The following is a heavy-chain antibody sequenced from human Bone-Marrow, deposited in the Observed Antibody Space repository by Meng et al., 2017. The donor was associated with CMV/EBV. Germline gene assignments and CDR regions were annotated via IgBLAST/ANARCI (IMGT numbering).Heavy chain of an antibody. V-gene: IGHV3-74*01. J-gene: IGHJ3*02. CDR3: ARAIVGATLDAFDI. Sequence: GESLKISCAASGFTFSSYWMHWVRQAPGKGLVWVSRINSDGSSTSYADSVKGRITISRDNAKNTMYLQMNSLRAEDTAVYYCARAIVGATLDAFDIWGQGTMVTVSS. CDR2: INSDGSST. CDR1: GFTFSSYW. D-gene: IGHD1-26*01.